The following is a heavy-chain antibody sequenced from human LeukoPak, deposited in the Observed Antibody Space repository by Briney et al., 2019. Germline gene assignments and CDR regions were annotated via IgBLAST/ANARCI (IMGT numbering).Heavy chain of an antibody. CDR1: GGSISSSSYY. CDR3: AREGDDFWSGYYRHNWFDP. Sequence: ASETLSPTCTVSGGSISSSSYYWGWIRQPPGKGLEWIGSIYYSGSTYYNPSLKSRVTISVDTSKNQFSLKLSSVTAADTAVYYCAREGDDFWSGYYRHNWFDPWGQGTLVTVSS. J-gene: IGHJ5*02. V-gene: IGHV4-39*02. CDR2: IYYSGST. D-gene: IGHD3-3*01.